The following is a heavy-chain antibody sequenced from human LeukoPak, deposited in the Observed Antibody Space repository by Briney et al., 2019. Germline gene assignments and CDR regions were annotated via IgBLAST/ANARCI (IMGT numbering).Heavy chain of an antibody. Sequence: ASVKVSCKASGCTFSSYAISWVRQAPGQGLEWMGGIIAIFGTTNYAQKFQGRVTITADESTSTAYMELSSLRSEDTAVYYCARVDSSGWKFHYYYVMDVWGQGTTVTVSS. CDR1: GCTFSSYA. D-gene: IGHD6-19*01. J-gene: IGHJ6*02. CDR2: IIAIFGTT. CDR3: ARVDSSGWKFHYYYVMDV. V-gene: IGHV1-69*13.